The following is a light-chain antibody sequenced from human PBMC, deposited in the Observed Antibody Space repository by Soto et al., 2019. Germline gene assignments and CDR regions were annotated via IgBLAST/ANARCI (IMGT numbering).Light chain of an antibody. J-gene: IGKJ4*01. CDR3: QQYGSSPLT. CDR2: GAS. CDR1: QSVSSSY. V-gene: IGKV3-20*01. Sequence: EILLTQSPGTLSLSPGERATLSCRASQSVSSSYLAWYQQKPGQPPRLLISGASSRAPGSPDRFSGSGSGTDFTLTISRLEPEDFAVYYCQQYGSSPLTFGGGTKVEIK.